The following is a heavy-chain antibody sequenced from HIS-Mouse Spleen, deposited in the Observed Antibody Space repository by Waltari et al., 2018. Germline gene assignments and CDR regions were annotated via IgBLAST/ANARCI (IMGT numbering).Heavy chain of an antibody. CDR2: INPNSGGT. CDR3: ARLPTNGLVGATLSVDY. Sequence: QVQLVQSGAEVKKPGASVTVSCKASGYTFTGYYMHWVRQAPGQGLEWMGWINPNSGGTNYAQKFQGRVTMTRDTSISTAYMELSRLRSDDTAVYYCARLPTNGLVGATLSVDYWGQGTLVTVSS. CDR1: GYTFTGYY. J-gene: IGHJ4*02. D-gene: IGHD1-26*01. V-gene: IGHV1-2*02.